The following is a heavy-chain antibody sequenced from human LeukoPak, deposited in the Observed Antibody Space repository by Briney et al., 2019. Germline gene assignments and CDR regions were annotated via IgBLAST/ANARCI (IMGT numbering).Heavy chain of an antibody. CDR2: INNDGTTT. V-gene: IGHV3-74*01. J-gene: IGHJ4*02. D-gene: IGHD7-27*01. CDR3: ASDVRNWGYFDY. CDR1: GFTFSSHW. Sequence: AGGSLRLSCAASGFTFSSHWMHWVRQVPGKGLVWVSRINNDGTTTTYADSVGGRFTISRDNAGNTLHLQMSSLRAEDTAVYYCASDVRNWGYFDYWGQGTLVTVSS.